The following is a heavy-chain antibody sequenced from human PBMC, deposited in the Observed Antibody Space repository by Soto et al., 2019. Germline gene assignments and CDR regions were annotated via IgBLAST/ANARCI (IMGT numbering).Heavy chain of an antibody. Sequence: SETLSLTCTVSGGSISSSSYYWGWIRQPPGKGLEWIGSIYYSGSTYYNPSLKSRVTISVDTSKNQFSLKLSSVTAADTAVYYCARHWARRKGDWFDPWGQGTLVTVSS. V-gene: IGHV4-39*01. D-gene: IGHD3-16*01. CDR3: ARHWARRKGDWFDP. CDR2: IYYSGST. J-gene: IGHJ5*02. CDR1: GGSISSSSYY.